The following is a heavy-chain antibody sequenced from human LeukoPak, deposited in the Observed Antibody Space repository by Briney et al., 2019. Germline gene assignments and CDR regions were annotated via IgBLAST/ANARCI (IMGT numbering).Heavy chain of an antibody. CDR3: ARDRVSPTLRLAVAQTDAFDI. Sequence: PSQTLSLTCTVSGASISSGDYYWSWIRQHPGKGLEWLGYIYYSGSTYYNPSLESRVTMSLDTSKNQFSLKLSSVTAADTAVYYCARDRVSPTLRLAVAQTDAFDIWGQGTMVTVSS. D-gene: IGHD6-19*01. V-gene: IGHV4-31*03. J-gene: IGHJ3*02. CDR2: IYYSGST. CDR1: GASISSGDYY.